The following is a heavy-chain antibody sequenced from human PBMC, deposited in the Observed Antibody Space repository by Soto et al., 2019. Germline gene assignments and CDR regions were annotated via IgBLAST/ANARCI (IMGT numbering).Heavy chain of an antibody. D-gene: IGHD2-15*01. Sequence: QVQLVQSGAEVKKPGASVKVSCKASGYTFTSYGISWVRQAPGQGLEWMGWISAYNGNTNYAQKLQGRVTMTTDTSTRTAYMELRSLRSDDTAVYYCARDAGYAGLGLVEYGMDVWGQGTTVTVSS. CDR1: GYTFTSYG. J-gene: IGHJ6*02. CDR3: ARDAGYAGLGLVEYGMDV. CDR2: ISAYNGNT. V-gene: IGHV1-18*01.